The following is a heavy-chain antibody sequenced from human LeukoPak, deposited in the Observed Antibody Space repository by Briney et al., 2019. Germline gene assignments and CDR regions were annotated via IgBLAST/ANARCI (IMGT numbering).Heavy chain of an antibody. V-gene: IGHV4-59*12. CDR3: ARESVGPNWFDP. J-gene: IGHJ5*02. Sequence: SETLSLTCTVSGGSISSYYWSWIRQPPGKGLEWIGYIYYSGSTNYNPSLKSRVTISVDTSKNQFSLKLSSVTAADTAVYYCARESVGPNWFDPWGQGTLVTVSS. D-gene: IGHD3-10*01. CDR2: IYYSGST. CDR1: GGSISSYY.